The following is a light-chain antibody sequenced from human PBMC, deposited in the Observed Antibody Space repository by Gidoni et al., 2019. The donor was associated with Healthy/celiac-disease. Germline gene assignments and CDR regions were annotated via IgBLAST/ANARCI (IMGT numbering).Light chain of an antibody. CDR1: QSVSSSY. V-gene: IGKV3-20*01. Sequence: IVLTPSPGTLSLSPGDRATLSCRASQSVSSSYLAWYQQKPGQAPSLLIYGASSRATGIPDRFSGSGSGTDFTLTISRLEPEDVAVYYCQQYGSSPQTFGQGTKVEIK. CDR3: QQYGSSPQT. CDR2: GAS. J-gene: IGKJ1*01.